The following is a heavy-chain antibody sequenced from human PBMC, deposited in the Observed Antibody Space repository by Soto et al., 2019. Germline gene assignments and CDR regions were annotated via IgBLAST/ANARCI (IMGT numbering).Heavy chain of an antibody. CDR1: GGTFSSYA. V-gene: IGHV1-69*13. D-gene: IGHD2-15*01. Sequence: GASVKVSCKASGGTFSSYAISWVRQDPGQGLEWMGGIIPIFGTANYAQKFQGRVTITADESTSTAYMELSSLRSEDTAVYYCARGPPRNIVVVVAANWFDPWGQGTLVTVSS. CDR3: ARGPPRNIVVVVAANWFDP. CDR2: IIPIFGTA. J-gene: IGHJ5*02.